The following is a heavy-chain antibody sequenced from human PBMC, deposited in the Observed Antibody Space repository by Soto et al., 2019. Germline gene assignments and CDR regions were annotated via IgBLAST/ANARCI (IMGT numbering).Heavy chain of an antibody. CDR2: IKQDENGK. V-gene: IGHV3-7*02. D-gene: IGHD1-26*01. Sequence: GGSLRLSCEASGFTFSSRWMTWVRQGPGKGLEWVANIKQDENGKDYVESVKGRFTISRDNSKNTLYLQMNSLRAEDTAVYYCATLSPLLLPYYYGMDVWGQGTTVTVSS. J-gene: IGHJ6*02. CDR1: GFTFSSRW. CDR3: ATLSPLLLPYYYGMDV.